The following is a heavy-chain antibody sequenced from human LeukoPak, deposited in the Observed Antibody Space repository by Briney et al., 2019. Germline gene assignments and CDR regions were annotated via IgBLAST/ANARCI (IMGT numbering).Heavy chain of an antibody. CDR2: IYSNAFL. D-gene: IGHD5/OR15-5a*01. CDR3: ARGSLGREVSAFFKN. V-gene: IGHV4-39*07. Sequence: SETLSLTCTVSGGTLPSGDFYWGWIRQPPGKGLEWIGSIYSNAFLYYNPSLKGRVTISVDTSENQFSLRLSSVTAADTAVYYCARGSLGREVSAFFKNWGQGILVTVSS. J-gene: IGHJ4*02. CDR1: GGTLPSGDFY.